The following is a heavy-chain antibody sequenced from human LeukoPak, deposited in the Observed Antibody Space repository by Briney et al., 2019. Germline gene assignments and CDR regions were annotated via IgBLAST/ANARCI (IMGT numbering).Heavy chain of an antibody. CDR3: ARVLLQYYYDSSGYYSY. Sequence: PSETLSLACTVSGYSISSGYYWGWIRQPPGKGLEWIGTIYHSGNTYYNPSLASRVIILVDTSKNEFSLQLGSVTAADTAVYYCARVLLQYYYDSSGYYSYWGQGTLVTVSS. J-gene: IGHJ4*02. D-gene: IGHD3-22*01. CDR2: IYHSGNT. V-gene: IGHV4-38-2*02. CDR1: GYSISSGYY.